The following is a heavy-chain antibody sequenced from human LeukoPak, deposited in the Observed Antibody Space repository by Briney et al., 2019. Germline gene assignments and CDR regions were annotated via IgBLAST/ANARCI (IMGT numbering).Heavy chain of an antibody. V-gene: IGHV3-7*01. Sequence: GGSLRLSCTASGFTFRTFWMAWVRQAPGKGLEWVAIIKQDGSEKKSVDSVKGRFTISRDNAKNSLYLQMNSLRAEDTAVYYYARDPGRGYDIWGQGTMVTVSS. CDR1: GFTFRTFW. CDR2: IKQDGSEK. J-gene: IGHJ3*02. CDR3: ARDPGRGYDI. D-gene: IGHD3-22*01.